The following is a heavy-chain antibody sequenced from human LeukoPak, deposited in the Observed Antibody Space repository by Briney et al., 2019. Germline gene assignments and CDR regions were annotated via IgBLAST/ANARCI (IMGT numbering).Heavy chain of an antibody. J-gene: IGHJ4*02. CDR2: INHSGSI. CDR3: ARGKYGSGSYYNPNPYYFDY. D-gene: IGHD3-10*01. V-gene: IGHV4-34*01. CDR1: GGSFSGYY. Sequence: SETLSLTCAVYGGSFSGYYWSWIRQAPGKGLEWVGEINHSGSINYNPSLKSRVTISVDTSKNQFSLKLSSVTAADTAVYYCARGKYGSGSYYNPNPYYFDYWGQGTLVTVSS.